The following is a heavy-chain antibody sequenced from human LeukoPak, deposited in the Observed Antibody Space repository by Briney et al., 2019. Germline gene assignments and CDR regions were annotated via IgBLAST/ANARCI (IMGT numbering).Heavy chain of an antibody. J-gene: IGHJ5*02. Sequence: GGSLRLSCAASGLTFSTYGMHWVRQAPGKGLEWVAVISSDESTDYYSDSVRGRFTVSRDNSKNTLYLQMNSLRPEDTAVYYCARGVVVVVAATSNWFDPWGQGTLVTVSS. CDR2: ISSDESTD. D-gene: IGHD2-15*01. V-gene: IGHV3-30*03. CDR3: ARGVVVVVAATSNWFDP. CDR1: GLTFSTYG.